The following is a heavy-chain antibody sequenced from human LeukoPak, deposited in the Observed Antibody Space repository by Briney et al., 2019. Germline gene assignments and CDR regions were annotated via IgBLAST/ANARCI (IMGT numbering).Heavy chain of an antibody. CDR2: ISSSGSTI. V-gene: IGHV3-48*03. CDR3: ARVSRYCSSTSCSYFDY. J-gene: IGHJ4*02. Sequence: GGSLRLSCAASGFTFSSYEMNWVRQAPGKGLEWASYISSSGSTIYYADSVKGRFTISRDNAKNSLYLQMNSLRAEDTAVYYCARVSRYCSSTSCSYFDYWGQGTLVTVSS. D-gene: IGHD2-2*01. CDR1: GFTFSSYE.